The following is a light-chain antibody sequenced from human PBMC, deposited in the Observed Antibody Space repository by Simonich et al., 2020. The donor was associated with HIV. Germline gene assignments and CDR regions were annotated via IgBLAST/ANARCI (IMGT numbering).Light chain of an antibody. J-gene: IGKJ1*01. Sequence: KVMTQSPATLSVSPGETATPSCRAIQSVSTNLAWYQQKPGQSPRLLIYGASTRATGIPARFSGSGSGTEFTRTISSLQSEDLAIYYCQHYNNWPPGTFGQGTKVEFK. V-gene: IGKV3-15*01. CDR1: QSVSTN. CDR2: GAS. CDR3: QHYNNWPPGT.